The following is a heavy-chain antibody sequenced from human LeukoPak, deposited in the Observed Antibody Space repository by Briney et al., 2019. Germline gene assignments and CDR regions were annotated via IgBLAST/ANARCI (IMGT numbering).Heavy chain of an antibody. J-gene: IGHJ4*02. CDR2: IIPTLGIA. D-gene: IGHD6-13*01. V-gene: IGHV1-69*02. CDR3: ASPRPAAAYYYFDY. CDR1: GGTFSSYT. Sequence: SVKVSCKASGGTFSSYTISWVRQAPGRGLEWMGRIIPTLGIANYAQKLQGRVTITADKSTSTAYMELSSLRSEDTAVYYCASPRPAAAYYYFDYWGQGTLVTVSS.